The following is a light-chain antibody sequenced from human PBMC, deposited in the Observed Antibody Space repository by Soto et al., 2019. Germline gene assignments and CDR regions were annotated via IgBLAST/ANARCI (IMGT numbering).Light chain of an antibody. CDR2: EAS. CDR3: QQYDTYRT. CDR1: QIISSW. J-gene: IGKJ1*01. V-gene: IGKV1-5*03. Sequence: DIQMTQSPSTLSASVGDRVTITCRASQIISSWLAWYQQKPGKAPKLLLYEASILESGVPSRFSGSGSGTEFTLTISSLQPDDFATYYCQQYDTYRTFGPGTKVDIK.